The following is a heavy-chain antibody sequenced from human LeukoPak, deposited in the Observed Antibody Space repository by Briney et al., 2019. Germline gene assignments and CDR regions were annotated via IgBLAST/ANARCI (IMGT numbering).Heavy chain of an antibody. V-gene: IGHV4-39*01. D-gene: IGHD6-19*01. CDR3: ARCGAVAGTYHFDY. CDR2: IYYSGNT. J-gene: IGHJ4*02. CDR1: GVSISSSNSY. Sequence: SETLSLTCTVSGVSISSSNSYWGWIRQPPGKGLEWIGSIYYSGNTYYNASLKSQVSISIDTSKNQFSLRLTSVTAADTAVYYCARCGAVAGTYHFDYWGQGTLVTVSS.